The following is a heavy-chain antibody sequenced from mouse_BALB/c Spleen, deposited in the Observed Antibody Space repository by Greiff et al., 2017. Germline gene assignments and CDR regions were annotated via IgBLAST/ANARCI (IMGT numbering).Heavy chain of an antibody. Sequence: EVKLVESGGGLVQPGGSLKLSCAASGFTFSSYGMSWVRKTPDKRLELVATINSNGGSTYYPDSVKGRFTISRDNAKNTLYLQMSSLKSEDTAMYYCARDRPLVIYWYFDVWGAGTTVTVSS. CDR3: ARDRPLVIYWYFDV. CDR2: INSNGGST. J-gene: IGHJ1*01. D-gene: IGHD6-1*01. V-gene: IGHV5-6-3*01. CDR1: GFTFSSYG.